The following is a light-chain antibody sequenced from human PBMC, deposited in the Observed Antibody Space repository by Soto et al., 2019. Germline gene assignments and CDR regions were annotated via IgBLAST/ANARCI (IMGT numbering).Light chain of an antibody. CDR3: LQYNNRPIT. J-gene: IGKJ5*01. CDR1: QSVSSN. V-gene: IGKV3-15*01. Sequence: IVMTQSPATLSVSPGERVTLSCRASQSVSSNLAWYQHKPGQAPRLLFSGASTRATGFPDRFSGIGSGTEFTLTISSLQSEDFAIYYCLQYNNRPITLGQGTRLEIK. CDR2: GAS.